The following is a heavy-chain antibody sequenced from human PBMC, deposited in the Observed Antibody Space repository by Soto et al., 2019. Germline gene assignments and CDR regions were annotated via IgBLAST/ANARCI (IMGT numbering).Heavy chain of an antibody. J-gene: IGHJ4*02. V-gene: IGHV1-8*01. CDR1: GYTFTSYD. D-gene: IGHD3-3*01. CDR3: ARASRITIFGVVIPGRFYFDY. CDR2: MNPNSGNT. Sequence: GASVKVSCKASGYTFTSYDINWVRQATGQGLEWMGWMNPNSGNTGYAQKFQGRVTMTRNTSISTAYMELSSLRSEDTAVYYCARASRITIFGVVIPGRFYFDYWGKGTLVTVP.